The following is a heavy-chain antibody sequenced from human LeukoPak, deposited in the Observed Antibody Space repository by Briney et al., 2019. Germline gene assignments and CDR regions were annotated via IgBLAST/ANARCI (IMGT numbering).Heavy chain of an antibody. Sequence: PGGSLRLSCAASGFTFSSYAMHWVRQAPGKGLEWVAVISYDGSNKYYADSVKGRFTISRDNSKNTLYLQMNSLRAEDTAVYYCARIPTGYCSGGSCYSGYFDYWGQGTLVTVSS. CDR3: ARIPTGYCSGGSCYSGYFDY. CDR1: GFTFSSYA. V-gene: IGHV3-30*04. D-gene: IGHD2-15*01. J-gene: IGHJ4*02. CDR2: ISYDGSNK.